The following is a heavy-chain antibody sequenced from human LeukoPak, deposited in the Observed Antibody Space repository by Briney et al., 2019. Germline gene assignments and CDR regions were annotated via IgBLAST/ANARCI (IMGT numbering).Heavy chain of an antibody. V-gene: IGHV3-23*01. CDR3: AKGQIVVVPLFLGDYFDY. J-gene: IGHJ4*02. CDR1: GFTFSSYA. Sequence: GGSLRLSCAASGFTFSSYAMSWVRQAPGKGLEWVSAISGSGGSTYYADSVKGRFTISRDNSKNTLYLQMNSLRAEDTAVYYCAKGQIVVVPLFLGDYFDYWSQGTLVTVSS. D-gene: IGHD2-2*01. CDR2: ISGSGGST.